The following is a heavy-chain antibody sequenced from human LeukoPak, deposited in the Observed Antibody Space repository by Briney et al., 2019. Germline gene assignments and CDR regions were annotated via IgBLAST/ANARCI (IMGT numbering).Heavy chain of an antibody. Sequence: GASVKVSCKASGYTFTSYGISWVRQAPGQGLEWMGWISAYNGNTNYAQKLQGRVTMTTDTSTSTAYMELRSLRSDDTAVYYCAREDIVVVPAANDGFDPWGQGTLVTVSS. CDR1: GYTFTSYG. J-gene: IGHJ5*02. CDR3: AREDIVVVPAANDGFDP. V-gene: IGHV1-18*01. CDR2: ISAYNGNT. D-gene: IGHD2-2*01.